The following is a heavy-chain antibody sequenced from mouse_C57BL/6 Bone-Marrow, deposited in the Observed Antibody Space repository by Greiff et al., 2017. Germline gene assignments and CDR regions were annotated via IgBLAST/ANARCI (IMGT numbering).Heavy chain of an antibody. D-gene: IGHD1-1*01. V-gene: IGHV5-17*01. J-gene: IGHJ4*01. CDR1: GFTFSDYG. Sequence: EVKLVESGGGLVKPGGSLKLSCAASGFTFSDYGMHWVRQAPEKGLEWVAYISSGSSTIYYADTVKGRFTISRDNAKNTLFLQMTSLRSEDTAMYYCARRYYGRVTYYAMDDWGQGTSVTVSS. CDR2: ISSGSSTI. CDR3: ARRYYGRVTYYAMDD.